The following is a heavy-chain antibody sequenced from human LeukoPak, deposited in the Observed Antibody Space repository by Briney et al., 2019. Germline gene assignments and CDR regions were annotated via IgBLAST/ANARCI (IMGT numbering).Heavy chain of an antibody. J-gene: IGHJ4*02. Sequence: SETLSLTCTVSGGSISSGGYYWSWVRQHPEKGLEWIGYIYYSGTAYYNPSLKSRVTMSVDTSKNQFSLKLDSVAAADTAVYYCARFSNDHGVKFDYWGQGTLVTVSS. CDR3: ARFSNDHGVKFDY. D-gene: IGHD4-17*01. CDR2: IYYSGTA. V-gene: IGHV4-31*03. CDR1: GGSISSGGYY.